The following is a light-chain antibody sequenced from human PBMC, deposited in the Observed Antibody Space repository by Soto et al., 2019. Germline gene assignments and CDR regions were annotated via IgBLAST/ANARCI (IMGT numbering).Light chain of an antibody. V-gene: IGKV1-39*01. CDR2: AAS. CDR1: QSISSY. CDR3: RLSYSRT. Sequence: DIQMTQSPSSLSASVGDRVTITCRASQSISSYLNWYQQKPGKAPKLLIYAASSLQSGVPSRFSGSGSGTDFTISISSLQPEDFATYYCRLSYSRTFGQGTKLEIK. J-gene: IGKJ2*01.